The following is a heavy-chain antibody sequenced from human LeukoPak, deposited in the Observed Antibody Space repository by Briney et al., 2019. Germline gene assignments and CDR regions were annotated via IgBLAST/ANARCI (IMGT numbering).Heavy chain of an antibody. D-gene: IGHD4-11*01. J-gene: IGHJ1*01. CDR3: AKDAQRGFDYSNSLQN. CDR2: IGTAGDT. CDR1: GFTLSSYD. Sequence: GGSLRLSCAASGFTLSSYDMHWVRQATGKGLEWVSAIGTAGDTYYPGSVKGRFTISRENAKNSLYLQMNSLRAGDTAVYYCAKDAQRGFDYSNSLQNWGQGILVTVSS. V-gene: IGHV3-13*01.